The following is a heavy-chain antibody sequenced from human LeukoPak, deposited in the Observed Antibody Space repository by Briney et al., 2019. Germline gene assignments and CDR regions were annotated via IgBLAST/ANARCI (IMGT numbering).Heavy chain of an antibody. CDR2: ISYIGTT. J-gene: IGHJ3*02. CDR3: ARDLVTVTKGFDI. V-gene: IGHV4-59*11. CDR1: GDSFSSHY. Sequence: PSETLSLTCAVSGDSFSSHYWTWIRQPPGRGLAWIGYISYIGTTNYNPSLKSRVTISIDTSKNQFSLKLSSVTTADTAVYYCARDLVTVTKGFDIWGLGTMVSVSS. D-gene: IGHD4-17*01.